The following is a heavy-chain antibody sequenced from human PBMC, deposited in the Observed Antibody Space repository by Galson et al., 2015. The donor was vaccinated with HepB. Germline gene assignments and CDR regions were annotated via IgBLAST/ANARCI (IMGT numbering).Heavy chain of an antibody. Sequence: SVKVSCKASGYTFTSYDINWVRQATGQGLEWVGWVNPNSGNTGYAQKFQGRVTMTRDTSRSTAYMELSSLRSGDTGVYYCARGRGYSYGYTDNWGQGTLVTVSS. CDR1: GYTFTSYD. D-gene: IGHD5-18*01. CDR2: VNPNSGNT. V-gene: IGHV1-8*01. CDR3: ARGRGYSYGYTDN. J-gene: IGHJ4*02.